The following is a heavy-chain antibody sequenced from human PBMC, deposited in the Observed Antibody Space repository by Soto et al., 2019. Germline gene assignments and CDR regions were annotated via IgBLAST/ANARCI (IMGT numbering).Heavy chain of an antibody. V-gene: IGHV3-33*01. D-gene: IGHD6-25*01. CDR1: GFTFSRYG. CDR2: VWYDGSKK. J-gene: IGHJ6*02. CDR3: ARERGVGYNRAPLNYGMDV. Sequence: QVQLVESGGGVVQPGRSLRLSCAASGFTFSRYGMHWVRQAPGKGLEWVAVVWYDGSKKHYADSVKGRFTISRDDSKNTLYVQMNSLRAVDTALYYCARERGVGYNRAPLNYGMDVWGQGTTVTVSS.